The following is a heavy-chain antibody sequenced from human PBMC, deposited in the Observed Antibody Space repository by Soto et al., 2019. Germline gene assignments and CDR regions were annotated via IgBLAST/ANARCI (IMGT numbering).Heavy chain of an antibody. CDR1: GFTFGDYA. Sequence: GGSLRLSCTASGFTFGDYAMSWFRQAPGKGLEWVGFIRSKAYGGTTEYAASVKGRFTISRDDSKSIAYLQMNSLKTEDTAVYYCTRVADEYSVGGREYYFDYWGQGTLVTVSS. D-gene: IGHD3-16*01. CDR2: IRSKAYGGTT. V-gene: IGHV3-49*03. CDR3: TRVADEYSVGGREYYFDY. J-gene: IGHJ4*02.